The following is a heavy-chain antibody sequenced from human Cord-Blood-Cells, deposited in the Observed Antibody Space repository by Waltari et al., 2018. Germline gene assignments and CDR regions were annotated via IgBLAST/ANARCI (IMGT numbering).Heavy chain of an antibody. J-gene: IGHJ4*02. CDR2: INHRGST. V-gene: IGHV4-34*01. D-gene: IGHD5-18*01. CDR3: ARAPGYSYGSGGFDY. CDR1: GGSFSGYY. Sequence: QVQLQQWGAGLLQPSETLSLTSAVSGGSFSGYYWGGIRQPPGKGLEWIGEINHRGSTNYNPYLKRRVTISVDTSKNEFSLKLSSGTAADTAVYYFARAPGYSYGSGGFDYWGQGTLVTVSA.